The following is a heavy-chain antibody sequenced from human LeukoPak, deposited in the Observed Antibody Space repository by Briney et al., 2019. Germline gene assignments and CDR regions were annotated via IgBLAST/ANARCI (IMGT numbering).Heavy chain of an antibody. CDR2: ISYDGSTK. D-gene: IGHD3-22*01. CDR3: AKASAMIVVVSKHFDY. Sequence: PGGSLRLSCTASGFTFSTYGMHWVRQAPGKGLEWVTLISYDGSTKYYSDSVKGRFTLSRDNSKNTLYLQMNSLRAEDTAVYYCAKASAMIVVVSKHFDYWGQGTLVTVSS. CDR1: GFTFSTYG. J-gene: IGHJ4*02. V-gene: IGHV3-30*18.